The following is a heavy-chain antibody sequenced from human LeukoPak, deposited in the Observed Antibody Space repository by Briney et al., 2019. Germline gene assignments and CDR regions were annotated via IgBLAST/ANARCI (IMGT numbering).Heavy chain of an antibody. CDR2: IRSKAYGGTT. CDR1: GFTFGDYV. Sequence: GGSLRLSCTASGFTFGDYVMSWVRQAPGKGLEWVGFIRSKAYGGTTKNAASVKGRFTISRDDSKSIAYLQMNSLKTEDTAVYYCTRTPKRWLQTTFIDYWGQGTLVTVSS. J-gene: IGHJ4*02. D-gene: IGHD5-24*01. CDR3: TRTPKRWLQTTFIDY. V-gene: IGHV3-49*04.